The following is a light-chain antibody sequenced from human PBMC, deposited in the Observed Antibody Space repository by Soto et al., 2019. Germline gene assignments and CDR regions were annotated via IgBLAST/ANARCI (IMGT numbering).Light chain of an antibody. CDR1: QTIRSNY. J-gene: IGKJ1*01. CDR3: QQYGSSPWT. Sequence: ETVLTQSPGTPSLSPGERATLSCRASQTIRSNYLAWYRQTPGQAPRLLIYGASNRATGIADRFSGSGSGTDFTLIISRLEPEHFALYYCQQYGSSPWTFGQGTKVEIK. CDR2: GAS. V-gene: IGKV3-20*01.